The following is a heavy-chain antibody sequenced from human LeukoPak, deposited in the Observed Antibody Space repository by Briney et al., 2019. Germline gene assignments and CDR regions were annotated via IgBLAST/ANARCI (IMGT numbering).Heavy chain of an antibody. J-gene: IGHJ3*02. V-gene: IGHV3-23*01. CDR2: IGGSGSST. D-gene: IGHD3-10*01. CDR1: GFTFSNYA. CDR3: AKGARGTYALDI. Sequence: PGGSLRLSCAASGFTFSNYAMSWVRQAPGKGLEWVSDIGGSGSSTYYADSVKGRFTISRDNSKNTLYLQMNSLSAEDTAVYYCAKGARGTYALDIWGQGTMVTVSS.